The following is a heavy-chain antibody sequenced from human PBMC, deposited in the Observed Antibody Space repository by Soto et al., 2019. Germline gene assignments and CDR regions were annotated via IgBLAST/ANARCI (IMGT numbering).Heavy chain of an antibody. V-gene: IGHV1-18*01. Sequence: ASVKVSCQASGYRFTSYGIGWVRQAPGQGLEWMGWINAYNGNTNYAQNLQGRVTLTTDTSTSTAYMELRSLRSNDTAVYYCAMVDVYVTPSPQDVWGQGTTVTVSS. D-gene: IGHD3-16*01. J-gene: IGHJ6*02. CDR2: INAYNGNT. CDR3: AMVDVYVTPSPQDV. CDR1: GYRFTSYG.